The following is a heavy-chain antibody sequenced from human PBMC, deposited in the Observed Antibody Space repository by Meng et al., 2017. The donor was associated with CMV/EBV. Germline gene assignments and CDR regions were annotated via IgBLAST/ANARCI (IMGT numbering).Heavy chain of an antibody. CDR3: ARGGDVLLWFGEFHLDY. J-gene: IGHJ4*02. CDR1: LTFSRYW. CDR2: INSDGSST. V-gene: IGHV3-74*01. Sequence: LTFSRYWMHWVRQAPGKGLVWVSRINSDGSSTSYADSVKGRFTISRDNAKNTLYLQMNSLRAEDTAVYYCARGGDVLLWFGEFHLDYWGQGTLVTVSS. D-gene: IGHD3-10*01.